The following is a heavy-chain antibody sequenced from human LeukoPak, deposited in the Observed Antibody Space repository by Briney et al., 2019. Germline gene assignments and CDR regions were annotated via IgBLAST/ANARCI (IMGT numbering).Heavy chain of an antibody. J-gene: IGHJ4*02. Sequence: PGGSLRLSCAASGFTFDDYAMHWVRQAPGKGLEWVSGISGSGGSTYYADSVKGRFTISRDNSKNTLYLQMNSLRAEDTAVYYCATDYDVLTGYYSDVGYWGQGTLVTVSS. V-gene: IGHV3-23*01. CDR2: ISGSGGST. CDR3: ATDYDVLTGYYSDVGY. CDR1: GFTFDDYA. D-gene: IGHD3-9*01.